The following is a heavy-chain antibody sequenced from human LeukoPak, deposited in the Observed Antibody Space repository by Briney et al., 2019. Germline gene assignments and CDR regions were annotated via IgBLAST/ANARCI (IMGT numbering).Heavy chain of an antibody. V-gene: IGHV3-23*01. CDR1: GFTFSTYG. CDR3: AKDPSISYYGMDV. J-gene: IGHJ6*02. CDR2: ITGSGSAT. Sequence: GGSLRLSCAASGFTFSTYGMSWVRQAPGKGPEWVSTITGSGSATFYADFVKGRFTISRDSSKNTLYLQMNSLRADDTALYYCAKDPSISYYGMDVWGQGTTVIVSS.